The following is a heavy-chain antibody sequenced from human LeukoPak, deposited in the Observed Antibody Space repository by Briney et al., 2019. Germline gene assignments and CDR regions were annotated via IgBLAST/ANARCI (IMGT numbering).Heavy chain of an antibody. D-gene: IGHD3-22*01. J-gene: IGHJ6*02. V-gene: IGHV1-18*01. CDR2: ISAYNGNT. Sequence: ASVKVSCKASGYTFTSYGISWVRQAPGQGLEWMGWISAYNGNTNYAQKLQGRVTMTTDTSTSTAYMELRSLRSDDTAVYYCARDGDDYHYDSSGYDYGMDVWGQGTTVTVSS. CDR3: ARDGDDYHYDSSGYDYGMDV. CDR1: GYTFTSYG.